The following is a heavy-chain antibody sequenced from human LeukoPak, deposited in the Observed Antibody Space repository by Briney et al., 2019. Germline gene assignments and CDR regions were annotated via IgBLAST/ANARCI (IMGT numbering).Heavy chain of an antibody. CDR2: INPNSGVT. V-gene: IGHV1-2*02. CDR1: GYTFTDYY. Sequence: ASVKVSCKASGYTFTDYYIHWVRQAPGQGLEWMGWINPNSGVTNYAQKFQGRVTMTRDTSISTAYMDLSRLRSDDTAVYYCARDHCSTTSCYAEGPDYYYGMDVWGQGTMVTVSS. CDR3: ARDHCSTTSCYAEGPDYYYGMDV. D-gene: IGHD2-2*01. J-gene: IGHJ6*02.